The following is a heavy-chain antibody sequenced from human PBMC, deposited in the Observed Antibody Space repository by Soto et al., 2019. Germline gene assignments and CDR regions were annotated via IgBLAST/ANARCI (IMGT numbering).Heavy chain of an antibody. J-gene: IGHJ4*02. Sequence: EVQLLESGGGFVQPGGSLRLSCAASGFRFSDFAMTWVRQAPGRGLEWVSAITGTASSTYYADSVKGRFTITRDNSKNTLYLQINSVRAEDTGIYYCAKGAEGYVVSSLDSWGQGTLVTVSS. D-gene: IGHD5-12*01. CDR1: GFRFSDFA. CDR2: ITGTASST. V-gene: IGHV3-23*01. CDR3: AKGAEGYVVSSLDS.